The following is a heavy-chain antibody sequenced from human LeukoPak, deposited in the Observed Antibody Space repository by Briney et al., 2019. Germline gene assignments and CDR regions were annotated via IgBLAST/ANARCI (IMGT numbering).Heavy chain of an antibody. J-gene: IGHJ5*02. D-gene: IGHD3-9*01. CDR2: ISGSGGST. CDR1: GFTFSSYA. Sequence: PGGSLRLSCAASGFTFSSYAMSWVRQAPGKGLEWVSAISGSGGSTYYADSVKGRFTISRDNSKNTLYLQMNSLRSDDTAVYYCARDSPYYDILTGYYQGGVADTKKNWFDPWGQGTLVTVSS. CDR3: ARDSPYYDILTGYYQGGVADTKKNWFDP. V-gene: IGHV3-23*01.